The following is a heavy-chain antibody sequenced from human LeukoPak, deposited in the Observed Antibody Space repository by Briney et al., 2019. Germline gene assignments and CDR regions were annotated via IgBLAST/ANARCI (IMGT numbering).Heavy chain of an antibody. V-gene: IGHV3-23*01. J-gene: IGHJ4*02. D-gene: IGHD4/OR15-4a*01. CDR3: ARRAGAYSHPYDY. CDR2: VSGSGGST. Sequence: GGSLRLSCEASGFTFSSYAMSWVRQAPGKGLEWGSDVSGSGGSTVYSDSVKGRFTISRDNSKNTLYLQMNSLRAEDTAVYYCARRAGAYSHPYDYWGQGTLVTVSS. CDR1: GFTFSSYA.